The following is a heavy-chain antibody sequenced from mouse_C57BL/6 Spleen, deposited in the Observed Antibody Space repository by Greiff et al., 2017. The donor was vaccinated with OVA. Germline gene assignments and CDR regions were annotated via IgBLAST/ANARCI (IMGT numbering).Heavy chain of an antibody. CDR1: GYTFTDYN. CDR2: INPNNGGT. CDR3: ARVYDYDGDWYFDV. J-gene: IGHJ1*03. V-gene: IGHV1-18*01. Sequence: EVKLQESGPELVKPGASVKIPCKASGYTFTDYNMDWVKQSHGKSLEWIGDINPNNGGTIYNQKFKGKATLTVDKSSSTAYMELRSLTSEDTAVYYCARVYDYDGDWYFDVWGTGTTVTVSS. D-gene: IGHD2-4*01.